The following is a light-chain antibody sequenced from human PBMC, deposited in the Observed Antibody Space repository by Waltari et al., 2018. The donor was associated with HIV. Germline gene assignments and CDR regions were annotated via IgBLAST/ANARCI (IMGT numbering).Light chain of an antibody. J-gene: IGLJ3*02. Sequence: QAGLTQPPPVSQALGQTATLSCTGGDDDVGNEGAAWLQQYQGLPPKLLSYRNNKRASGISHKCSAARAGNTVFLTIAGLQPEDEADYYGSAWDGRLSAWVFGGGTKLTVL. CDR2: RNN. CDR1: DDDVGNEG. CDR3: SAWDGRLSAWV. V-gene: IGLV10-54*04.